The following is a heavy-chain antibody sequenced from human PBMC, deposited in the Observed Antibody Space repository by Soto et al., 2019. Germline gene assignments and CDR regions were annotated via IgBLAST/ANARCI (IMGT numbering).Heavy chain of an antibody. CDR2: IKDDGREI. CDR1: GLTFSRYW. Sequence: GGSMRLSCTASGLTFSRYWMNWVRQAPGKGLEWVANIKDDGREIYYVDSVKGRFTISRDNAKTSLFLQMNSLRAEDTAVYYCGRGGMSYWNSIDYWGPGILVTVSS. J-gene: IGHJ4*02. D-gene: IGHD1-1*01. V-gene: IGHV3-7*01. CDR3: GRGGMSYWNSIDY.